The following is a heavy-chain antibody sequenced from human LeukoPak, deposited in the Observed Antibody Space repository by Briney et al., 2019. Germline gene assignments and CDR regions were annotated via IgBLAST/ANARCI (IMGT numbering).Heavy chain of an antibody. J-gene: IGHJ4*02. V-gene: IGHV3-73*01. D-gene: IGHD2/OR15-2a*01. CDR1: GFMFSGSA. CDR2: IRNRGNNFAT. CDR3: TREYNTATRGDF. Sequence: GGSLRLSCAVSGFMFSGSAIHWFRQASGKGLEWIGRIRNRGNNFATEYSASLTGRVTISREDSKNTAYLQIDSLKNDDTAVYYCTREYNTATRGDFWGQGTLVIVSS.